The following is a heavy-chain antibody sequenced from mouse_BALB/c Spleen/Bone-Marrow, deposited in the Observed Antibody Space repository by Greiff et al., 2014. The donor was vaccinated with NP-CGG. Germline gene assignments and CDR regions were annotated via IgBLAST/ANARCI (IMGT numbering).Heavy chain of an antibody. V-gene: IGHV1-37*01. D-gene: IGHD1-1*01. CDR3: GRGAYYYGSSYYFDY. J-gene: IGHJ2*01. CDR2: INPYNGDT. CDR1: GYSFTGYF. Sequence: VQLQQSGPELVKPGASVKISCKASGYSFTGYFMNWVKQSHGRSLEWIGRINPYNGDTFYNQKFKGKATLTVDKSSSAAHMELLSLTSEDSAVYYCGRGAYYYGSSYYFDYWGQGTTLTVSS.